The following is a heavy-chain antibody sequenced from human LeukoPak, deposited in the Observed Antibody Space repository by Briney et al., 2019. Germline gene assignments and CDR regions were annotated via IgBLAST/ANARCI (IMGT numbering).Heavy chain of an antibody. Sequence: PSETLSLTCTVSGGSISSGGYYWSWIRQPPGKGLEWIGEINHSGSTYYNPSLKGRVTISVDRSKNQFSLKLSSVTAADTAVYYCARVEYCSSTSCYSGGWFDPWGQGTLVTVSS. CDR1: GGSISSGGYY. CDR2: INHSGST. J-gene: IGHJ5*02. D-gene: IGHD2-2*02. V-gene: IGHV4-30-2*01. CDR3: ARVEYCSSTSCYSGGWFDP.